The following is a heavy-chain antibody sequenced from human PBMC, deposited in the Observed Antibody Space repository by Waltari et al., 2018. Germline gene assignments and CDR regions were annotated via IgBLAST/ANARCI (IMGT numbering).Heavy chain of an antibody. CDR3: ASGEWELLPFDY. CDR2: ISSSSSYI. D-gene: IGHD1-26*01. J-gene: IGHJ4*02. V-gene: IGHV3-21*01. CDR1: GFTFSSYS. Sequence: EVQLVESGGGLVKPGGSLRLSCAASGFTFSSYSMNWVRQAPGKGLEWFSSISSSSSYIYYADSVKGRFTISRDNAKNSLYLQMNSLRAEDTAVYYCASGEWELLPFDYWGQGTLVTVSS.